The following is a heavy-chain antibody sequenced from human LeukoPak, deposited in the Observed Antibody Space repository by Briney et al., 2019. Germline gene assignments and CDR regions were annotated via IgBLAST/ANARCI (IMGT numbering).Heavy chain of an antibody. CDR1: GFTVSSNY. J-gene: IGHJ5*02. D-gene: IGHD3-3*01. CDR3: ARGPPGGYSTNWFDP. CDR2: ISSSSSYI. Sequence: PGGSLRLSCAASGFTVSSNYMSWVRQAPGKGLEWVSSISSSSSYIYYADSVKGRFTISRDNAKNSLYLQMNSLRAEDTAVYYCARGPPGGYSTNWFDPWGQGTLVTVSS. V-gene: IGHV3-21*01.